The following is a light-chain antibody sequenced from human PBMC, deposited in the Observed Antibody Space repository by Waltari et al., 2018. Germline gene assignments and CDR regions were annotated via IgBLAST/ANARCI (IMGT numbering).Light chain of an antibody. J-gene: IGKJ4*02. Sequence: DIQMTQSPPTLSASVGDRVTIACRASQSVSDWLAWYPQKPGQAPKLLIYEASSLESGVSSRFSGGGSGTVFTLTITSLQPDDFATYYCQQYDSYPLTFGGGTKV. V-gene: IGKV1-5*03. CDR2: EAS. CDR3: QQYDSYPLT. CDR1: QSVSDW.